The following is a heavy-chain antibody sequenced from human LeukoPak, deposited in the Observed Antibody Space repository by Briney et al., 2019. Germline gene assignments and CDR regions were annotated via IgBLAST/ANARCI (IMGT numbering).Heavy chain of an antibody. CDR1: GFTFSHYW. D-gene: IGHD3-22*01. Sequence: GGSLRLSCAASGFTFSHYWMSWVRQAPEKGLEWVSIIYSGGTTHYADSVKGRFTISRDNSKNTLYLQMNSLRAEDTAVYYCARLLYYYDSSIYQRYFDYWGQGTLVTVSS. V-gene: IGHV3-53*01. CDR2: IYSGGTT. CDR3: ARLLYYYDSSIYQRYFDY. J-gene: IGHJ4*02.